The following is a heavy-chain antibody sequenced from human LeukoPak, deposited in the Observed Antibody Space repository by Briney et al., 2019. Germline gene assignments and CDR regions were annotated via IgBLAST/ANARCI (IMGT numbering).Heavy chain of an antibody. CDR3: ARAGSTGTRYYFDY. D-gene: IGHD1-7*01. CDR1: GFTFSSYG. CDR2: ISYDGSNK. J-gene: IGHJ4*02. Sequence: GRSLRLSCAASGFTFSSYGMHWVRQAPGKGLEWVAVISYDGSNKYYADSVKGRFTISRDNSKNTLYLQMNSLRAEDTAVYYCARAGSTGTRYYFDYWGQGTLVTVSS. V-gene: IGHV3-30*03.